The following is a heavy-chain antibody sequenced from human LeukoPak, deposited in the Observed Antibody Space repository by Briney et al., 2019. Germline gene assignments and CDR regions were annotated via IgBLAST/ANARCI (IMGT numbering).Heavy chain of an antibody. J-gene: IGHJ4*02. CDR3: TTGYHYGSSDLAH. CDR1: GFTFSNAW. D-gene: IGHD3-22*01. V-gene: IGHV3-15*01. CDR2: IKRKTDDETT. Sequence: GGSLRLSCAASGFTFSNAWMSWVRQPPGKGLEWVGRIKRKTDDETTDYAAPVKGRFIISRDDSQNTLYLQMNSLKSEDTALYYCTTGYHYGSSDLAHWGQGTLVTVSS.